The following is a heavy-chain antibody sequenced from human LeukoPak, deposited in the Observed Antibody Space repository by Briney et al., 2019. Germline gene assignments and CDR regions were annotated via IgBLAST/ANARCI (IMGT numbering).Heavy chain of an antibody. CDR2: FDPEDGET. CDR1: GYTLTELS. V-gene: IGHV1-24*01. Sequence: ASVKVSCKVSGYTLTELSMHWVRQAPGKGLEWMGGFDPEDGETIYAQKFQGRVTMTEDTSTDTAYMELSSLRSEDTAVYYCTRDRWGGGYTSRGMDVWGKGTTVTISS. CDR3: TRDRWGGGYTSRGMDV. J-gene: IGHJ6*04. D-gene: IGHD5-12*01.